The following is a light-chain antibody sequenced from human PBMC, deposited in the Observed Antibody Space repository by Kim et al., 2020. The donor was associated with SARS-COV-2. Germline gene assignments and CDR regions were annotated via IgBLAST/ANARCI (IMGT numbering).Light chain of an antibody. J-gene: IGLJ2*01. CDR3: NSLDSNDYVV. Sequence: SSELTQDPAVSVALGQTVRITCQGDSLRSYYATWYQQKPGQAPKVVIYGKDNRPSGVLDRFSGSSSGNTAYLTITGTQAGDEADYCCNSLDSNDYVVFGGGTKVTVL. CDR1: SLRSYY. V-gene: IGLV3-19*01. CDR2: GKD.